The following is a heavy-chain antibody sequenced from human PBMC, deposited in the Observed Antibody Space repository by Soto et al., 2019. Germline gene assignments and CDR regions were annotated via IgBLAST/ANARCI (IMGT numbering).Heavy chain of an antibody. CDR3: ARDNPYTNSFGNWFDP. D-gene: IGHD6-13*01. CDR1: GGTFSNYP. Sequence: QVRLVQSGAEVKKPGSSVKVSCKAPGGTFSNYPIPCLRLPPGQGVEWLGGIIPVFGTVNYAQKFQGRVTITADESTSTAYMELNRLRSEDTAVYYCARDNPYTNSFGNWFDPWGQGTLVIVS. CDR2: IIPVFGTV. V-gene: IGHV1-69*01. J-gene: IGHJ5*02.